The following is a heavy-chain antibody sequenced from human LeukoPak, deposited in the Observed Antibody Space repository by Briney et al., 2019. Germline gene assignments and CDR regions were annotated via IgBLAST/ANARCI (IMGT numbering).Heavy chain of an antibody. CDR2: IYSGGST. CDR3: ARGPPFWSGYLPYYYYYGMDV. D-gene: IGHD3-3*01. J-gene: IGHJ6*02. Sequence: GGSLRLSCAASGFTVSSNYMSWVRQAPGKGLEWVSVIYSGGSTYYADSVKGRFTISRDNSKNTLYLQMNSLRAEDTAVYYCARGPPFWSGYLPYYYYYGMDVWGQGTTVTVSS. V-gene: IGHV3-53*01. CDR1: GFTVSSNY.